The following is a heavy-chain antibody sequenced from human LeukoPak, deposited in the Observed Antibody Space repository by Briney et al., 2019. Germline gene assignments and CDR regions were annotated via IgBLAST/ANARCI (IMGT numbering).Heavy chain of an antibody. CDR3: ARLDDSNSRRPENDASDV. V-gene: IGHV3-66*02. CDR1: GSTVKRNY. J-gene: IGHJ3*01. D-gene: IGHD3-22*01. CDR2: IYSGGDT. Sequence: GGSLRLSCAVSGSTVKRNYMSWARQAPGKGLEWVSVIYSGGDTYYADSVKGRFTISRDNSKNTVDLQMNNLRPEDTAVYYCARLDDSNSRRPENDASDVWGQGTTVTVSS.